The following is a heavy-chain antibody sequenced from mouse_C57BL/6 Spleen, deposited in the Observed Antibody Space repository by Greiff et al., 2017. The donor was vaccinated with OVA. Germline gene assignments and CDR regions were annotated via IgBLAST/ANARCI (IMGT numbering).Heavy chain of an antibody. J-gene: IGHJ2*01. V-gene: IGHV1-15*01. CDR3: TRSGYDGSFDY. CDR2: IDPETGGT. Sequence: VKLMESGAELVRPGASVTLSCKASGYTFTDYEMHWVKQTPVHGLEWIGAIDPETGGTAYNQKFKGKAILTADKSSSTAYMELRSLTSEDSAVYYCTRSGYDGSFDYWGQGTTLTVSS. CDR1: GYTFTDYE. D-gene: IGHD2-3*01.